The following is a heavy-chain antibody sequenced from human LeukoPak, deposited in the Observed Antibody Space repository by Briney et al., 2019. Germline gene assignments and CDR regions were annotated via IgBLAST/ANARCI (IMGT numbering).Heavy chain of an antibody. CDR1: GGSISSYY. V-gene: IGHV4-59*01. Sequence: SETLSLTCTVSGGSISSYYGSWIRQPPGEGLEWIGYICYSGSTNYNPSLKSRVTISVDTSKNQFSLKLSSVTAADTAVYYCARHGSGSYYYYYYMDVWGKGTTVTISS. CDR3: ARHGSGSYYYYYYMDV. D-gene: IGHD3-10*01. CDR2: ICYSGST. J-gene: IGHJ6*03.